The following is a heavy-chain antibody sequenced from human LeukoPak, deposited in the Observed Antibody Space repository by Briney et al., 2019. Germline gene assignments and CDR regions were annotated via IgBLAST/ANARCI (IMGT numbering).Heavy chain of an antibody. CDR3: ARGGAGPLRD. D-gene: IGHD3-16*01. V-gene: IGHV4-61*03. CDR2: IYYSGST. Sequence: PSETLSLTCTVSGGSLSSGSYYWSWIRQPPGKGLEWIGYIYYSGSTNYNPSFKSRVTFSADTSKNHLSLKLNSVTPADTAVYFCARGGAGPLRDWGQGTLVTVSS. CDR1: GGSLSSGSYY. J-gene: IGHJ4*02.